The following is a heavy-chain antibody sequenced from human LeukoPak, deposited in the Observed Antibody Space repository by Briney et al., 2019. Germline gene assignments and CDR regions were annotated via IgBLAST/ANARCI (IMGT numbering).Heavy chain of an antibody. CDR3: ARDSDHSTSGYYYMDV. Sequence: ASVKVSCKASGGTFSSYAISWVRQAPGQGLEWMGGIIPIFGTANYAQKFQGRVTITTDESTSTAYMELSSLRSEDTAVYYCARDSDHSTSGYYYMDVWGKGTTVTVSS. D-gene: IGHD5/OR15-5a*01. CDR2: IIPIFGTA. V-gene: IGHV1-69*05. J-gene: IGHJ6*03. CDR1: GGTFSSYA.